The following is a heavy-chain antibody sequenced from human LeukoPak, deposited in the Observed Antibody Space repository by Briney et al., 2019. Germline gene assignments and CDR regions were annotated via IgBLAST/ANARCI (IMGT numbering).Heavy chain of an antibody. CDR1: GGSISSGSYC. Sequence: SQTLSLTCTVSGGSISSGSYCWSWIRQPAGKGLEWIGHIYTSGSANYNPSLKSRVTISVDTSKNQFSLKLSSVTAADTAVYYCARGYYDFWSAVGFDYWGQGTLVTVSS. CDR3: ARGYYDFWSAVGFDY. D-gene: IGHD3-3*01. V-gene: IGHV4-61*09. J-gene: IGHJ4*02. CDR2: IYTSGSA.